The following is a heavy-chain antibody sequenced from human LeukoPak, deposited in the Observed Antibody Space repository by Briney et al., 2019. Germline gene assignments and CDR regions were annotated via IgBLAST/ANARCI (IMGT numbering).Heavy chain of an antibody. CDR2: ITASSTAI. J-gene: IGHJ4*02. V-gene: IGHV3-21*01. Sequence: PGGSLRLSCAASGFTFANYVTHWVRQAPGKGLEWVSSITASSTAIYSADSVKGRFTISRDNAKNFLYLQMNSLRAEDTAVYYCARTYYDILTGYNPYFDYWGQGILVTVSS. CDR1: GFTFANYV. D-gene: IGHD3-9*01. CDR3: ARTYYDILTGYNPYFDY.